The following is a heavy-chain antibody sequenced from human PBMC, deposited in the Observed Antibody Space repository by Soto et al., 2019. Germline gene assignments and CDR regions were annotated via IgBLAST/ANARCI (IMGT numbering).Heavy chain of an antibody. V-gene: IGHV4-34*01. CDR2: INHSGST. J-gene: IGHJ5*02. D-gene: IGHD2-15*01. CDR1: GGSFSGYY. CDR3: ARRVRSGGFRFYTT. Sequence: PSETLSLTCAVYGGSFSGYYWSWIRQPPGKGLEWIGEINHSGSTNYNPSLKSRVTISVDTSKNQFSLKLSSVTAADTAVYYCARRVRSGGFRFYTTWGQGTLVTVSS.